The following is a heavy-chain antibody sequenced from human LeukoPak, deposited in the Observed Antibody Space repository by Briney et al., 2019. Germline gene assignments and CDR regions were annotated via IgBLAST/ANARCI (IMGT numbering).Heavy chain of an antibody. CDR1: GSTFSNFA. CDR3: AKQSTARSLGE. J-gene: IGHJ4*02. Sequence: GGSLRLSCAASGSTFSNFAMSWLRQAPGKGLEWVSGISVSGDRTYYADSVRGRFTISRGNSKNTLYLQMNNLRGDDTAVYYCAKQSTARSLGEGGQGTLVTVSS. D-gene: IGHD6-6*01. CDR2: ISVSGDRT. V-gene: IGHV3-23*01.